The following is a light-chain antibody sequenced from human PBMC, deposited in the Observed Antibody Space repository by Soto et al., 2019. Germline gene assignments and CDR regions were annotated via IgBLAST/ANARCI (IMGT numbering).Light chain of an antibody. CDR1: QSVSSN. CDR2: GAS. J-gene: IGKJ1*01. CDR3: QQYNNWPQT. Sequence: EIVMTQSPATLSVSPGERATLSCRASQSVSSNLAWYQQKPGQAPRLLIYGASTRATGIPARFSGSGSGTEFTLTISSLQSEDFAVHYCQQYNNWPQTFGQGTKVDTK. V-gene: IGKV3-15*01.